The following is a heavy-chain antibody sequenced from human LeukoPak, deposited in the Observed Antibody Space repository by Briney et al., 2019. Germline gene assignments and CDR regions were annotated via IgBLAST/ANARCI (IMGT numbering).Heavy chain of an antibody. Sequence: ASVKVSCKVSGYTLTELSMHWVRQAPGKGLEWMGWISAYNGNTNYAQKLQGRVTMTTDTSTSTAYMELRSLRSDDTAVYYCARVEVGNWFDPWGQGTLVTVSS. J-gene: IGHJ5*02. CDR1: GYTLTELS. CDR3: ARVEVGNWFDP. D-gene: IGHD3-3*01. V-gene: IGHV1-18*01. CDR2: ISAYNGNT.